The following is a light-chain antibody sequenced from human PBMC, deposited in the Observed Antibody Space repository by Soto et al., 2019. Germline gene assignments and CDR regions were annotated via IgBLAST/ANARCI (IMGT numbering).Light chain of an antibody. Sequence: EIVLTQSPGTLSLSPGERATLSCRASQSPGDSYLAWYQQKPGQAPRLLLYATSRRATGIPDRFSGSGSETDFTLTISRLEPEDFAVYYCEQYARSPTFGQGTKLEIK. CDR3: EQYARSPT. V-gene: IGKV3-20*01. CDR1: QSPGDSY. J-gene: IGKJ2*01. CDR2: ATS.